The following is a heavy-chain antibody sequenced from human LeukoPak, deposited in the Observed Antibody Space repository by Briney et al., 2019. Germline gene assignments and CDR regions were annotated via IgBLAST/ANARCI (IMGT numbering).Heavy chain of an antibody. CDR1: GGSFSGYY. J-gene: IGHJ4*02. V-gene: IGHV4-34*01. Sequence: PSETLSLTCAVYGGSFSGYYWSWIRQPPGKGVEWIGEINNSGSTNYNPSLKSRVTISVDTSKNQFSLKLSSVTAADTAVYYCARGPLGSSGRVYWGQGTLVTVSS. CDR2: INNSGST. D-gene: IGHD6-6*01. CDR3: ARGPLGSSGRVY.